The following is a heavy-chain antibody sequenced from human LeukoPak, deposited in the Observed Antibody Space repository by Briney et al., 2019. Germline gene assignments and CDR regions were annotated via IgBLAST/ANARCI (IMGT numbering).Heavy chain of an antibody. D-gene: IGHD5-12*01. Sequence: GGSLRLSCAASGFTFSTYAMTWVRQAPGKGLQWVSAISNSGGSTYYADPVKGRFTISRDNSKNTLYLQMNSLRADDTAVYYCARLLDSATNYWGQGTLVTVSS. V-gene: IGHV3-23*01. CDR2: ISNSGGST. CDR1: GFTFSTYA. CDR3: ARLLDSATNY. J-gene: IGHJ4*02.